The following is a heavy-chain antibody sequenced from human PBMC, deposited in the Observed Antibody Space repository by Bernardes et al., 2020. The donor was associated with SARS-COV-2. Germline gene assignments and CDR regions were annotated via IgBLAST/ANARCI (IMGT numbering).Heavy chain of an antibody. Sequence: GGSLRLFCAASGFTLRNYAMHWVRQAPGNGLEWVAVIASDGSYKHYADSVKGRCTISRDESKNTLSLQMNSLRTEDTAVYYCAREASRDCAFDPWGLGTLVTVSS. CDR1: GFTLRNYA. J-gene: IGHJ5*02. D-gene: IGHD2-21*01. CDR2: IASDGSYK. V-gene: IGHV3-30*04. CDR3: AREASRDCAFDP.